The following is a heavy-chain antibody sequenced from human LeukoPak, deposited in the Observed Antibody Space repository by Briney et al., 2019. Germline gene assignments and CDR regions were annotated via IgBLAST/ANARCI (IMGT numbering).Heavy chain of an antibody. CDR3: AKDTDSAIDY. CDR1: GFTFHNYN. V-gene: IGHV3-43*01. J-gene: IGHJ4*02. Sequence: GGSLRLSCAASGFTFHNYNMQWVRQAPGKGLEWVSLISWDGGTTYYADSVKGRFTISRDNSKNSLYLEMNSLRGEDTALYYCAKDTDSAIDYWGQGTLVTVSS. CDR2: ISWDGGTT. D-gene: IGHD2-21*01.